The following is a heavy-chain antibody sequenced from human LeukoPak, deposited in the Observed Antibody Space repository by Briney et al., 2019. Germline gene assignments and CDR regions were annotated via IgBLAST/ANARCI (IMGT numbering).Heavy chain of an antibody. Sequence: PGGSLRLSCAASGFTFDDYAMHWVRQAPGKGLEGVSGISWNSGSIGYADSVKGRFTISRDNAKNSLYLQMNSLRAEDTALYYCAKDRDYGDYGRGAFDIWGQGTMVTVSS. V-gene: IGHV3-9*01. CDR2: ISWNSGSI. J-gene: IGHJ3*02. CDR3: AKDRDYGDYGRGAFDI. CDR1: GFTFDDYA. D-gene: IGHD4-17*01.